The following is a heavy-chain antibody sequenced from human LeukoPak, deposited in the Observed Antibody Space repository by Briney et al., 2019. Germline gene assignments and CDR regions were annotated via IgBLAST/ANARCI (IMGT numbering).Heavy chain of an antibody. Sequence: GGSLRLSCAASGFSLTSYYMNWVRQAPGKGLEWLSGISPRGGGTYYADSVKGRFTISRDDSKNTLSLQMNSLRVEDTAVYYCARDLAWGAFDYWGQGTLVTVSS. V-gene: IGHV3-23*01. CDR3: ARDLAWGAFDY. CDR1: GFSLTSYY. D-gene: IGHD7-27*01. CDR2: ISPRGGGT. J-gene: IGHJ4*02.